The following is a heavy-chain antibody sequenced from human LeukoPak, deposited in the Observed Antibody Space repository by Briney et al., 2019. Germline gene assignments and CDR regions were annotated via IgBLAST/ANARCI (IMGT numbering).Heavy chain of an antibody. CDR2: ISSSSYYI. J-gene: IGHJ4*02. CDR1: GFTFSSYT. D-gene: IGHD3-9*01. V-gene: IGHV3-21*01. CDR3: ATSDFNILTGYNDY. Sequence: GSLRLSCAASGFTFSSYTMNWVRQAPGKGLEWVSSISSSSYYIYYADSVKGRFTISRDNAKNSLYLQMNSLRAEDTAVYYCATSDFNILTGYNDYWGQGTLVTVSP.